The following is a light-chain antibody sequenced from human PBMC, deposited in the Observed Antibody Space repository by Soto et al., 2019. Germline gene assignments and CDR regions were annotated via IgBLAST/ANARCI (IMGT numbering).Light chain of an antibody. Sequence: QSALTQPRSVSGSPGQSVTISCTGTSSDVGTYNYVSWYQQHPGKAPKVVIYDVSQRPSGVPDRFSGSKSGNTASLSISGLQGEDEADYYCCSYAGRSAYFVFGTGTKLT. CDR1: SSDVGTYNY. J-gene: IGLJ1*01. V-gene: IGLV2-11*01. CDR2: DVS. CDR3: CSYAGRSAYFV.